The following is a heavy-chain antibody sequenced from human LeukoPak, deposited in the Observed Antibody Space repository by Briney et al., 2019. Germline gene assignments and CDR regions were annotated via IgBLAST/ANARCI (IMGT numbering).Heavy chain of an antibody. CDR2: INPYSGGT. CDR1: GYTFTGYY. CDR3: ARDLSRFGDDWFDP. D-gene: IGHD3-10*01. V-gene: IGHV1-2*06. Sequence: ASVKVSCKASGYTFTGYYMHWVRQAPGQGLEWMGRINPYSGGTNYAQKFQGRVTMTRDTSISTAYMELSRLRSDDTAVYYCARDLSRFGDDWFDPWGQGTLVTVSS. J-gene: IGHJ5*02.